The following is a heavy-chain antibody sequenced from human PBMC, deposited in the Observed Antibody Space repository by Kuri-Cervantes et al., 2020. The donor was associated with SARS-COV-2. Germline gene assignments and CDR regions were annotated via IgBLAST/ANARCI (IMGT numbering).Heavy chain of an antibody. CDR3: SRDQVSAAGTANY. CDR2: IKKDGSEK. J-gene: IGHJ4*02. V-gene: IGHV3-7*01. D-gene: IGHD6-13*01. Sequence: GGSLRLSCAASGFSFSMYWMSWVRQAPGKGLEWVANIKKDGSEKYYVDSVKGRFTISRDNAKNSLYLQMNSLRAEDTAVYYCSRDQVSAAGTANYWGQGALVTVSS. CDR1: GFSFSMYW.